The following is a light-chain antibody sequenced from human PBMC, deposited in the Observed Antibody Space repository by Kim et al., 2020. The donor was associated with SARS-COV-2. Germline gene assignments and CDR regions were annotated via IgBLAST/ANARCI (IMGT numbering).Light chain of an antibody. V-gene: IGLV3-19*01. J-gene: IGLJ2*01. CDR3: NSRDSSGNLVV. CDR1: SLRSYY. Sequence: ALRKTVRITCQGDSLRSYYASWYQQKPGQAPVLVIYGKNNRPSGIPDRFSGSSSGNTASLTITGAQAEDEADYYCNSRDSSGNLVVFGGGTQLTVL. CDR2: GKN.